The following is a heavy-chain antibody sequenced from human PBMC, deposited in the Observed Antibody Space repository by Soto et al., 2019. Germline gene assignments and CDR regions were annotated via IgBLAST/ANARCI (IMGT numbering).Heavy chain of an antibody. CDR3: ARDLAVALIDY. Sequence: QVQLVQSGAEVKKPGASVKVSCKASDYTFTSYGISWVRQAPGQGLEWMGWISAYNGNTKYAQKFQGRVTMTTDTSTSTDYMELRSLRSDDTAVDYCARDLAVALIDYWGQGTLVTVSS. J-gene: IGHJ4*02. V-gene: IGHV1-18*01. D-gene: IGHD6-19*01. CDR1: DYTFTSYG. CDR2: ISAYNGNT.